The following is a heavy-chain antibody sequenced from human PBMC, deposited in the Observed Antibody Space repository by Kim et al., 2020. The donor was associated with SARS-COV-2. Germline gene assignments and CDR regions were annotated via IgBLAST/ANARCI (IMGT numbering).Heavy chain of an antibody. Sequence: ASVKVSCKASGYTFTSYGISWVRQAPGQGLEWMGWISAYNGNTNYAQKLQGRVTMTTDTSTSTAYMELRSLRSDDTAVYYCARFRGLGSGWYREGMFDYWGQGTLVTVSS. CDR2: ISAYNGNT. CDR3: ARFRGLGSGWYREGMFDY. V-gene: IGHV1-18*01. J-gene: IGHJ4*02. D-gene: IGHD6-19*01. CDR1: GYTFTSYG.